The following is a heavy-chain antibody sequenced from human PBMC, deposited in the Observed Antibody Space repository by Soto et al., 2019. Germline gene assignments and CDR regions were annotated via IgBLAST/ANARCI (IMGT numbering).Heavy chain of an antibody. J-gene: IGHJ4*02. CDR3: ARRELVLTGYSSFDY. CDR2: INHSGST. D-gene: IGHD3-9*01. CDR1: VGYFSGYY. Sequence: QVQLQQWGAGLLKPSETLSLTCAVYVGYFSGYYWRWIRQPPGEGLEWIGEINHSGSTNYNPSLKSRVTISVDTSKNQCSLKLSSVTAADTAVYYCARRELVLTGYSSFDYWGQGTLVTVSS. V-gene: IGHV4-34*01.